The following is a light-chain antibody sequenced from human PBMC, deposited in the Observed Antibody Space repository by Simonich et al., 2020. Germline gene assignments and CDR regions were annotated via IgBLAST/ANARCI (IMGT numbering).Light chain of an antibody. J-gene: IGKJ2*01. CDR1: QSVLYSSNNKNY. Sequence: DIVMTQSPDSLAVSLGERATINCKSSQSVLYSSNNKNYLAWYQQKPGQPPKLLIYWASTRASGVPDLFSGSGSGTDFTLTISSLQAEDVAVYYCQQYYSTPPAFGQGTKLEIK. V-gene: IGKV4-1*01. CDR3: QQYYSTPPA. CDR2: WAS.